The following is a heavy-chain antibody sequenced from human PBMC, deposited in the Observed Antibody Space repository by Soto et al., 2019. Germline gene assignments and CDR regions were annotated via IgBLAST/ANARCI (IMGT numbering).Heavy chain of an antibody. CDR2: THGGRST. D-gene: IGHD2-15*01. V-gene: IGHV3-53*01. CDR3: ARGITEIVVVAGATLPRWYFDL. J-gene: IGHJ2*01. Sequence: EVQLVESGGGLIQPGGSLRLSCAASGFTVTNNYMGWVRQAPGKGLDWVSVTHGGRSTYYADSVKARFTISRDSSKNTLYPQMNSRRAEDTASYYCARGITEIVVVAGATLPRWYFDLWGRGTLVTVSS. CDR1: GFTVTNNY.